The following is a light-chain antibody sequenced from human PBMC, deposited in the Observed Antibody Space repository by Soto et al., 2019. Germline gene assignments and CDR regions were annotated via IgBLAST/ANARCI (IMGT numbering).Light chain of an antibody. CDR1: QSVSNNY. J-gene: IGKJ1*01. V-gene: IGKV3-20*01. CDR2: GAS. Sequence: EIMLTQSPRTLSLSPGARATLSCTASQSVSNNYLAWYQQKPGQAPTLLIYGASNRATGIPDGFSGSGSGTFFPLTISRMDPEYFAVYYCQQYGSSGTFGQGTKVDIK. CDR3: QQYGSSGT.